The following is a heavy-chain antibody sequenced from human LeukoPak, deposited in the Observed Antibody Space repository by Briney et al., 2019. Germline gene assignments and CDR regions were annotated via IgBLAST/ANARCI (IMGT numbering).Heavy chain of an antibody. J-gene: IGHJ3*02. Sequence: GRSLRLSCAASGFTFDDYAMHWVRQAPGKGLEWVSGISWNSGSIGYADSVKGRFTISRDNAKNSLYLQMNSLRAEDTALYYCAKDAYSSSWTAFDIWGQGTMVTFSS. CDR2: ISWNSGSI. CDR3: AKDAYSSSWTAFDI. V-gene: IGHV3-9*01. CDR1: GFTFDDYA. D-gene: IGHD6-13*01.